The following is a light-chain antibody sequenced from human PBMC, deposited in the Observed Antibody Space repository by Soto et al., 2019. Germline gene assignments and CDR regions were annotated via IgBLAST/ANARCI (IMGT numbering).Light chain of an antibody. CDR2: AAS. CDR1: QSVNTY. Sequence: DIQMTQSPSSLSASVGDRVTITCRASQSVNTYLHWYQQKAGQAPKLLIYAASNLQSGAPSRFSGRGSGTDFTLTVESLQPEDFATYYCQQGYSNPWTFGQGTKVDI. CDR3: QQGYSNPWT. V-gene: IGKV1-39*01. J-gene: IGKJ1*01.